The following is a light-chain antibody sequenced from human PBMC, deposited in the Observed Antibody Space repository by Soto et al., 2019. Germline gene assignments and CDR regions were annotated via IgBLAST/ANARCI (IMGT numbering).Light chain of an antibody. V-gene: IGKV3-11*01. CDR1: QYINTR. CDR3: HQRQSWPRT. J-gene: IGKJ1*01. Sequence: EIVLTQSPATLSLSPGDRVTLSCRASQYINTRLAWYQHRPGQAPRLLIYRTSIRAAGIPARFSASGTGTDFTLTISDVQPEDFAVYYCHQRQSWPRTFGQGTKVDIK. CDR2: RTS.